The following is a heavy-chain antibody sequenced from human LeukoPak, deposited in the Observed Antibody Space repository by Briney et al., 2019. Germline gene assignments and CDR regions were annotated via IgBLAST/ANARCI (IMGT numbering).Heavy chain of an antibody. CDR3: AGEVGYYYYGMDV. V-gene: IGHV4-34*01. CDR2: INHSGST. Sequence: PSETLSLTCAVYGGSFSGYYWSWIRQPPGKGLEWIGEINHSGSTNYNPSLKSRVTISVDTSKNQFSLKLSSVTAADTAVYYCAGEVGYYYYGMDVWGQGTTVTVSS. J-gene: IGHJ6*02. CDR1: GGSFSGYY.